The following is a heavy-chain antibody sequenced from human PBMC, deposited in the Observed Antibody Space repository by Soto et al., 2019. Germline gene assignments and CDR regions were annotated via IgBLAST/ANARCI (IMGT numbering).Heavy chain of an antibody. CDR2: ISGSGGSR. J-gene: IGHJ4*02. D-gene: IGHD3-10*01. V-gene: IGHV3-23*01. Sequence: GGSLRLSCAASGFTLSSYAMSWVRQDPGKGLEWVSAISGSGGSRYYADSVKGRFTISRDSSRNTLYLQMNSLRAEDTAVYYCAKDNQAYYDSGSYSESWGQGTLVTVSS. CDR3: AKDNQAYYDSGSYSES. CDR1: GFTLSSYA.